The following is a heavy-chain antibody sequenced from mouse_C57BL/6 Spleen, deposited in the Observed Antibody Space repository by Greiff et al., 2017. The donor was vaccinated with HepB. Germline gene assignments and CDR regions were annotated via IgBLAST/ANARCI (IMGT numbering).Heavy chain of an antibody. J-gene: IGHJ3*01. CDR1: GYAFSSSW. V-gene: IGHV1-82*01. CDR3: ARDWDYYGSSYAFAY. CDR2: IYPGDGDT. D-gene: IGHD1-1*01. Sequence: QVQLQQSGPELVKPGASVKISCKASGYAFSSSWMNWVKQRPGKGLEWIGRIYPGDGDTNYNGKFKGKATLTADKSSSTAYMQLSSLTSEDSAVYFCARDWDYYGSSYAFAYWGQGTLVTVSA.